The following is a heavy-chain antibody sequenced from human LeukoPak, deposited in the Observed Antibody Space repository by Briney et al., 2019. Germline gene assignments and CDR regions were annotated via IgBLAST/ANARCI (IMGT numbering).Heavy chain of an antibody. CDR2: IKQDGSDE. D-gene: IGHD6-13*01. V-gene: IGHV3-7*03. J-gene: IGHJ4*02. CDR3: AKDSGWFRFDY. Sequence: GGSLRLSCAASGFTFSTSWMTWVRQAPGKGLEWVANIKQDGSDEYYMDSVEGRFTISRDNAKNSLYLQMNSLRAEDTAVYYCAKDSGWFRFDYWGQGTLVTVSS. CDR1: GFTFSTSW.